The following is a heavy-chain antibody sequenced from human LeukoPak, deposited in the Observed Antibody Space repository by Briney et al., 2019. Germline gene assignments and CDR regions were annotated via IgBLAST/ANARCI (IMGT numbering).Heavy chain of an antibody. V-gene: IGHV1-46*01. CDR3: ARGLESSGWYGMDV. D-gene: IGHD6-19*01. Sequence: WASVKVSCKTSGYTFIRHYIHWVRQAPGQGLEWLGIINTSGATTRYGQNFKGRVTATRDTSTSTVYMEMSSLNSEDTAVYYCARGLESSGWYGMDVWGQGTTIIVSS. J-gene: IGHJ6*02. CDR2: INTSGATT. CDR1: GYTFIRHY.